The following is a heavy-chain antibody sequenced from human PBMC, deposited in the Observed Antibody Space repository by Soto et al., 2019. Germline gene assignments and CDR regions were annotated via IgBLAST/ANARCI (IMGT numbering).Heavy chain of an antibody. CDR2: IDPSDSYT. CDR3: ASERRYCSGGSCYPYYYYGMDV. J-gene: IGHJ6*02. CDR1: GYSFTSYW. D-gene: IGHD2-15*01. Sequence: GESLKLSCKGSGYSFTSYWISWVRQMPGKGLEWMGRIDPSDSYTNYSPSFQCHVTISADKSISTAYLQWSSLKASDTAMYYCASERRYCSGGSCYPYYYYGMDVWGQGTTVTVSS. V-gene: IGHV5-10-1*01.